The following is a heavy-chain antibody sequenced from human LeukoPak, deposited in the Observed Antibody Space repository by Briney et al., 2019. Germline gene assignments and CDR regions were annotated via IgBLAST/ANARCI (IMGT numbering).Heavy chain of an antibody. D-gene: IGHD6-19*01. CDR2: IGTAGDT. V-gene: IGHV3-13*01. Sequence: GGSLRLSCAASGFTFSSYDMHWVRQATGKGLEWVSAIGTAGDTYYPGSVKGRFTISRENAKNSLYLQMNSLRAGDTAVYYCARGGIAVAGWFDPWGQGTLVTVSS. CDR1: GFTFSSYD. CDR3: ARGGIAVAGWFDP. J-gene: IGHJ5*02.